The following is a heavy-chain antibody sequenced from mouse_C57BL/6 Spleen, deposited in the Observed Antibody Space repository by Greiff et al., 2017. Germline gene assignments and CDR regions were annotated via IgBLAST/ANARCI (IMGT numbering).Heavy chain of an antibody. J-gene: IGHJ2*01. Sequence: VQLKESGPGLAKPSQTLSLTCSVTGYSITSDYWNWFRKFPGNKLEYMGDISYSGSTYYNPSLKSRISITRNTSKNQYYLQLNSVTTEDTATYYCARGGYFDYWGQGTTLTVSS. CDR3: ARGGYFDY. CDR2: ISYSGST. CDR1: GYSITSDY. V-gene: IGHV3-8*01.